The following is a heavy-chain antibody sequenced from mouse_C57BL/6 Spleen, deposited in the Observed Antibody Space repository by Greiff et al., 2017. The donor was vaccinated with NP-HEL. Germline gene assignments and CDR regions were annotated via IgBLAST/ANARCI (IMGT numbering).Heavy chain of an antibody. Sequence: EVKLLESGGGLVQPGGSLKLSCAASGFTFSDYYMYWVRQTPEKRLEWVAYISNGGGSTYYPDTVKGRFTISRDNAKNTLYLQMSRLKSEDTAMYYCARHDDLYAMDYWGQGTSVTVSS. CDR3: ARHDDLYAMDY. V-gene: IGHV5-12*01. J-gene: IGHJ4*01. CDR1: GFTFSDYY. D-gene: IGHD2-3*01. CDR2: ISNGGGST.